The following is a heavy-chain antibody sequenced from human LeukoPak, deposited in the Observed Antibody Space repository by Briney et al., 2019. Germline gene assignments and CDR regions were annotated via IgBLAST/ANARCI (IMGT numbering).Heavy chain of an antibody. CDR2: IIPIFGTA. Sequence: SVKVSCKASGGTFSSYAISWVRQAPGQGLEWMGGIIPIFGTANYAQKFQGRVTITADESTSTAYMELSSLRSEDTAVYYCARGDFWSGNYPPFDYWGQGTLVTVSS. V-gene: IGHV1-69*13. J-gene: IGHJ4*02. D-gene: IGHD3-3*01. CDR1: GGTFSSYA. CDR3: ARGDFWSGNYPPFDY.